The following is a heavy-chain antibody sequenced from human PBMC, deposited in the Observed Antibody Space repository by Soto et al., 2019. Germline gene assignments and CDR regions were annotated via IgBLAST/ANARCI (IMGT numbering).Heavy chain of an antibody. CDR1: GFTFSSYS. CDR3: ARATRGQLGTNPPGAFDI. J-gene: IGHJ3*02. CDR2: ISSSSSTI. D-gene: IGHD7-27*01. Sequence: GGSLRLSCAASGFTFSSYSMNWVRQAPGKGLEWVSYISSSSSTIYYADSVKGRFTISRDNAKNSLYLQMNSLRAEDTAVYYCARATRGQLGTNPPGAFDIWGQGTMVTVSS. V-gene: IGHV3-48*04.